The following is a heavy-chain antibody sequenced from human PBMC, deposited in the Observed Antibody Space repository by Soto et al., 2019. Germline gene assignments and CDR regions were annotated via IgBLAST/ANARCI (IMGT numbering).Heavy chain of an antibody. V-gene: IGHV3-74*01. J-gene: IGHJ4*02. Sequence: GXSLRLSCAASGFTFRSYWMHWVRQAPGKGLVWASRXNSDGXNTYYADSVKGXFTNSSDXTNNTLYLKTNSLRVEDTDVYYCASRSSGWYFDYWGQGTLVTVYS. CDR1: GFTFRSYW. CDR3: ASRSSGWYFDY. D-gene: IGHD6-19*01. CDR2: XNSDGXNT.